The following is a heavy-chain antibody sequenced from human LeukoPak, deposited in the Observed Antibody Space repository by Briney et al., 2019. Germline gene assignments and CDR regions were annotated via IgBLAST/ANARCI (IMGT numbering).Heavy chain of an antibody. CDR1: GFIFSSSG. J-gene: IGHJ3*02. V-gene: IGHV3-23*01. CDR3: ARGLFLSGYLDAFDI. CDR2: ISDNGGST. Sequence: GGTLRLSCAASGFIFSSSGMSWVRQAPGKGLEWVSTISDNGGSTYYPDSVKGRFTISRDNSKNTLYLQMNSLRVEDTAVYYCARGLFLSGYLDAFDIWGQGTVVTVSS. D-gene: IGHD3-22*01.